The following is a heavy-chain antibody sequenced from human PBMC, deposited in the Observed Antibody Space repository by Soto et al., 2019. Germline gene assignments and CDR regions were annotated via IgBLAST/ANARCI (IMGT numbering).Heavy chain of an antibody. D-gene: IGHD4-17*01. CDR2: IYYSGST. Sequence: SETLSLTCSVSGGSISSYGWSWIRQPPGKRLKWIGYIYYSGSTNYNPSLKSRVTISVDTSKIQFSLKLSSVTAADTAVYYCARHKRDYGDYVYAFDIWGQGTMVTVSS. CDR1: GGSISSYG. V-gene: IGHV4-59*08. J-gene: IGHJ3*02. CDR3: ARHKRDYGDYVYAFDI.